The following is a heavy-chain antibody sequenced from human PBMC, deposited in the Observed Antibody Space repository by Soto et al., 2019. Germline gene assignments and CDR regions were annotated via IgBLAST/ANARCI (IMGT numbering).Heavy chain of an antibody. CDR3: ARASGADKEDY. Sequence: GGSMRLSCAPSGFTFSILGMDWVRQAPGKGLEWVANIKEDGSERYYVDSVKGRFTISRDNAKNSLYLQMNSLRAEDTAVYYCARASGADKEDYWGQGA. V-gene: IGHV3-7*04. CDR1: GFTFSILG. D-gene: IGHD6-25*01. CDR2: IKEDGSER. J-gene: IGHJ4*02.